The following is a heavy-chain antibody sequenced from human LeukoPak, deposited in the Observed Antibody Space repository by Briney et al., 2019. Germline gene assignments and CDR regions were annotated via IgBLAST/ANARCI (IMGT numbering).Heavy chain of an antibody. J-gene: IGHJ5*02. Sequence: SETLSLTCTVSGGSISSYYWSWIRQPPGKGLEWIGYIYYSGSTNYNPSLKSRVTISVDTSKNQFSLKLSSVTAADTAVYYCARGSCSGGTCYLFGPWGQGTLVTVSS. V-gene: IGHV4-59*12. CDR1: GGSISSYY. D-gene: IGHD2-15*01. CDR3: ARGSCSGGTCYLFGP. CDR2: IYYSGST.